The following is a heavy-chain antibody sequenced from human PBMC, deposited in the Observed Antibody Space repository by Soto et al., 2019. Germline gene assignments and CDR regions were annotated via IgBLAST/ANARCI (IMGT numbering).Heavy chain of an antibody. V-gene: IGHV4-39*01. CDR3: ARRVATVTTCNWFDP. CDR2: IYYRGNT. J-gene: IGHJ5*02. D-gene: IGHD4-17*01. Sequence: QLLLQESGPGLVKPSETLSLTCTVSGDSISSAGYYWGWIRQPPGKGLAWIGSIYYRGNTYYNPSLNSRVTISVDTSKNKCSLNLSSVTAADTAVYYCARRVATVTTCNWFDPWGQGTLVTVSS. CDR1: GDSISSAGYY.